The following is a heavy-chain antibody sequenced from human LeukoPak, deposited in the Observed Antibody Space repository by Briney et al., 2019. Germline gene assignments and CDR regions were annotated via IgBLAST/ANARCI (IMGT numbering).Heavy chain of an antibody. CDR2: ISYDGSNK. V-gene: IGHV3-30*03. D-gene: IGHD6-19*01. Sequence: GRSLRLSCGTSGFTFSIYVMHWVRQAPGKGLERVAGISYDGSNKFYADSVKGRFTISRDNSKNTLYLQMNILRAEDTAVYYCATWRGSGWYYFEGRGHAALVTVSS. CDR1: GFTFSIYV. J-gene: IGHJ4*01. CDR3: ATWRGSGWYYFEG.